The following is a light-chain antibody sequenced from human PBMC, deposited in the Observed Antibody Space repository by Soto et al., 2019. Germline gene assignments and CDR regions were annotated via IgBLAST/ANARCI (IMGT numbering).Light chain of an antibody. V-gene: IGKV3D-15*01. Sequence: DIVMTQSPATLSVSPGERATLSCRASQSVSSNLAWYQQKPGQAPRLLIYGASSRATGIPDRFSGSGSGTDFTLTISRLEPEDFAVYYCQQYNNWPQTFGQGTKVDI. J-gene: IGKJ1*01. CDR3: QQYNNWPQT. CDR2: GAS. CDR1: QSVSSN.